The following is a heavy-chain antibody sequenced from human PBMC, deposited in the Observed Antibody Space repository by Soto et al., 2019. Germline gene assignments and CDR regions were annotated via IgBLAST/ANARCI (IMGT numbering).Heavy chain of an antibody. D-gene: IGHD2-15*01. Sequence: QVQLQQWGAGLLKPSETLSLTCAVYGGSFSGYYWSWIRQPPGKGLEWIGEINHSGSTNYNPSLKSRVIITLDTSRNQFAQTLSSVTAADTAVYDCALALPGSSSVGTFDYWGQGTLVSVSS. CDR2: INHSGST. V-gene: IGHV4-34*01. J-gene: IGHJ4*02. CDR3: ALALPGSSSVGTFDY. CDR1: GGSFSGYY.